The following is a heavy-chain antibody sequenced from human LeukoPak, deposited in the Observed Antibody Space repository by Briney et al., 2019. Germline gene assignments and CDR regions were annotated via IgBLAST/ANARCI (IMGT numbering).Heavy chain of an antibody. CDR2: IYYSGST. Sequence: SETLSLTCTVSGGSISTSSYYWGWIRQPPGKGLEWIGSIYYSGSTYYNPSLKSRVTISVDTSKNQFSLKLSSVTAADTAAYYCASVMTMFWLKYWGQGTLVTVSS. D-gene: IGHD3-9*01. CDR3: ASVMTMFWLKY. V-gene: IGHV4-39*01. CDR1: GGSISTSSYY. J-gene: IGHJ4*02.